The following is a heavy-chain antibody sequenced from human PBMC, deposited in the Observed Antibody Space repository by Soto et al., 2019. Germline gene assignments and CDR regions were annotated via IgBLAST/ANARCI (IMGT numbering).Heavy chain of an antibody. V-gene: IGHV4-59*01. CDR1: CGSIINYY. CDR3: AREIAVAGTHYFDY. Sequence: PSETLSLTCTFSCGSIINYYWSWIRQPPGKGLEWIGYIYYSGSINYNPSLKSRVTISEDTSKNQFSLKMSSVTAADTAVYYCAREIAVAGTHYFDYWGQGTLVTVSS. CDR2: IYYSGSI. D-gene: IGHD6-19*01. J-gene: IGHJ4*02.